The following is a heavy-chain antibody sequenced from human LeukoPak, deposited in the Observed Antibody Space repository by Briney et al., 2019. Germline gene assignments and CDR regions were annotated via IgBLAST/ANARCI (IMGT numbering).Heavy chain of an antibody. Sequence: SETLSLTCTVSGGSISSYYWSWIRQPPGKGLEWIGYIYYSGSTNYNPSLKSRVTISVDTSKNQFSLKLSSVTAADTAVYYCARQGYLGGWFDPWGQGTLVTVSS. D-gene: IGHD2-15*01. J-gene: IGHJ5*02. CDR3: ARQGYLGGWFDP. CDR1: GGSISSYY. CDR2: IYYSGST. V-gene: IGHV4-59*08.